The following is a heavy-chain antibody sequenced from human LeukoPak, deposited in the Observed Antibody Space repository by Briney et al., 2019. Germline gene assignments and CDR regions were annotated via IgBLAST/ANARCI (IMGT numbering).Heavy chain of an antibody. D-gene: IGHD2-2*01. CDR2: ISTENGDT. CDR3: ASDWYCPSTSCFDTFDT. J-gene: IGHJ3*02. Sequence: VASVKLSCKASGYTFTSYGISWVRQAPGQGLEWMGWISTENGDTRYVQQLQGRVTLTTDTSTSTAYMELRSLTSDDTAAHYCASDWYCPSTSCFDTFDTWGQGTMVTVSS. CDR1: GYTFTSYG. V-gene: IGHV1-18*01.